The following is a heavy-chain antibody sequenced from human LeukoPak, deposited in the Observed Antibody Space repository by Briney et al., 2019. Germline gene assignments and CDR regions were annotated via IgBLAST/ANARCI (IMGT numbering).Heavy chain of an antibody. Sequence: GGSLRLSCAASGFTFSSYGMHWVRQAPGKGLEWVAFIRYDGSNKYYADSVKGRFTISRDNSKNTLYLQMNSLRAEDTAVYYCARSVFWSGYYRAFDIWGQGTMVTVSS. CDR3: ARSVFWSGYYRAFDI. CDR2: IRYDGSNK. J-gene: IGHJ3*02. D-gene: IGHD3-3*01. V-gene: IGHV3-30*02. CDR1: GFTFSSYG.